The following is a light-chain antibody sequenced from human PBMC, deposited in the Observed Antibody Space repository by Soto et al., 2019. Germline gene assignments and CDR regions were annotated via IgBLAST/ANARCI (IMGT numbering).Light chain of an antibody. CDR1: SSNIGTNT. J-gene: IGLJ1*01. CDR2: ANS. CDR3: QSYDSSLSGYV. V-gene: IGLV1-40*01. Sequence: QSVLTQPPSASGTPGQRVTISCSGSSSNIGTNTVNWYQHLSGTAPKLLIYANSNRPSGVPGRFSGSKSGTSASLAITGLQAEDEADYYCQSYDSSLSGYVFGTGTKVTVL.